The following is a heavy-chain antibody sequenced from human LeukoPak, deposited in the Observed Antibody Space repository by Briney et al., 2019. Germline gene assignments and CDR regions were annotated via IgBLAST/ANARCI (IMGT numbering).Heavy chain of an antibody. CDR3: ARGTNYYDSSAYYEGDAFDI. D-gene: IGHD3-22*01. CDR2: INPNSGGT. V-gene: IGHV1-2*02. J-gene: IGHJ3*02. CDR1: GYTFTSYG. Sequence: ASVKVSCKASGYTFTSYGISWVRQAPGQGLEWMGWINPNSGGTNYAQKFQGRVTMTRDTSISTAYMELSRLRSDDTAVFYCARGTNYYDSSAYYEGDAFDIWGQGTMVTVSS.